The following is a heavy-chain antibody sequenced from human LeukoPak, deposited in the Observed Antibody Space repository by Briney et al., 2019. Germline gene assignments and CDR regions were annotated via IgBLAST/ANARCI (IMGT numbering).Heavy chain of an antibody. V-gene: IGHV5-51*01. CDR1: GYSFTSYW. CDR3: ARHSLGYCSSTSCYRGFDY. J-gene: IGHJ4*02. CDR2: IYPGDSDT. Sequence: GESLKISCKGSGYSFTSYWIGWVRQMPGKGLEWMGIIYPGDSDTRYSPSFQGQVTISADKSISTAYLQWSSLKASDTAMYYCARHSLGYCSSTSCYRGFDYRGQGTLVTVSS. D-gene: IGHD2-2*02.